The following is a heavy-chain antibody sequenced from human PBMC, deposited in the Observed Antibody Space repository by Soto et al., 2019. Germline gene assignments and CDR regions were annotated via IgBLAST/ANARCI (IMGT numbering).Heavy chain of an antibody. CDR2: IYYSGST. Sequence: SETLSLTCTVSGGSISSRGYYWGWIRQPPGKGREWIGTIYYSGSTYYNPSLKSRVTISVDTSKNQFSLKLSSVTAADTAVYYCATSNWFDPRGQGTLVTVSS. J-gene: IGHJ5*02. CDR3: ATSNWFDP. V-gene: IGHV4-39*01. CDR1: GGSISSRGYY.